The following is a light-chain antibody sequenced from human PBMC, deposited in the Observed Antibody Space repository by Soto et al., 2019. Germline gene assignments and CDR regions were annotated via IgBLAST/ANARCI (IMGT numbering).Light chain of an antibody. CDR3: QQRGSWPAT. CDR2: DAS. J-gene: IGKJ1*01. CDR1: QSVSSY. Sequence: EIVLTQSPATLSLSPGERATLSCRASQSVSSYFAWYQQKPGQAPRLLIYDASNRATGIPARFSGSGSGTDFTLTISSLEPDDFAVYYCQQRGSWPATFGQGTKVDIK. V-gene: IGKV3-11*01.